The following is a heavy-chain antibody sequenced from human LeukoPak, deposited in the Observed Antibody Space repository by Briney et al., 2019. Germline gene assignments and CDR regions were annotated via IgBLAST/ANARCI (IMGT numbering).Heavy chain of an antibody. CDR3: ARETTVTSYFDY. CDR1: GFTFSSYS. CDR2: ISGSSSYI. V-gene: IGHV3-21*01. J-gene: IGHJ4*02. D-gene: IGHD4-17*01. Sequence: GGSLRLSCAASGFTFSSYSMNWVRQAPGKGLEWVSSISGSSSYIYYADSVKGRFTISSDNAKNSLYLQMNSLRAEDTAVYYCARETTVTSYFDYWGQGTLVTVSS.